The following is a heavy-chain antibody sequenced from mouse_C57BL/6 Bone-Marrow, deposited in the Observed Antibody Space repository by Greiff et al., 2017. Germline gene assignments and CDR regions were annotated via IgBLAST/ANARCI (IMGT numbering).Heavy chain of an antibody. CDR1: GFSLTSYG. J-gene: IGHJ1*03. V-gene: IGHV2-4*01. Sequence: VQVVESGPGLVQPSQSLSITCTVSGFSLTSYGVHWVRQPPGKGLEWLGVIWSGGSTDYTAAFISRLSISKDNSKSQVFFKMNSLQADDTAIYYCAKRGGSYWYFDVWGTGTTVTVSS. CDR2: IWSGGST. CDR3: AKRGGSYWYFDV.